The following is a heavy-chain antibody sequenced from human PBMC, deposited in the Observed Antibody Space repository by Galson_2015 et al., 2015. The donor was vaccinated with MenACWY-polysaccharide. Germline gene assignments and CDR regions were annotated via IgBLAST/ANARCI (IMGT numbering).Heavy chain of an antibody. CDR3: ARDYCSRTSCYGLDV. J-gene: IGHJ6*02. V-gene: IGHV3-30-3*01. CDR2: IPYDETNK. D-gene: IGHD2-2*01. Sequence: SLRLSCAASGFTFNSYAMHWVRQAPGKGLEWVAVIPYDETNKYYADSVKGRFTISRDNSKSTLYLQMNSLRAEDAAVYYCARDYCSRTSCYGLDVWGQGTTVIVSS. CDR1: GFTFNSYA.